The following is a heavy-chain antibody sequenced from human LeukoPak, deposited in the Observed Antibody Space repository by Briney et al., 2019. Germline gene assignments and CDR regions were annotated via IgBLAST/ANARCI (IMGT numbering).Heavy chain of an antibody. CDR1: SGSISSTIYY. D-gene: IGHD3-10*01. J-gene: IGHJ4*02. V-gene: IGHV4-39*07. CDR3: AREMRSPRGGFDY. CDR2: MYYSGST. Sequence: PSETLSLTCTVSSGSISSTIYYWGWIRQPPGMGLEWIGSMYYSGSTYYNPSLKSRVTIPVDTSKSQFSLKLSSVTAADTAVYYCAREMRSPRGGFDYWDQGTLVTVSS.